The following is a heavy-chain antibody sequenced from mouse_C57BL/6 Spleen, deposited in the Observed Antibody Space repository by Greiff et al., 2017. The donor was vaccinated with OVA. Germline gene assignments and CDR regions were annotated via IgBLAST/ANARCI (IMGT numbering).Heavy chain of an antibody. CDR2: INYAGSSP. V-gene: IGHV5-16*01. D-gene: IGHD2-10*01. Sequence: EVKLQESEGGLVQPGSSMKLSCTASGFTFSDYYIAWVRPVPEKGLEWVANINYAGSSPYYLASLTCRFIISRDKAKNILYLQRSSLKSEDTATYYCVRAYQYWYFDVWGTGTTVTVSS. CDR3: VRAYQYWYFDV. J-gene: IGHJ1*03. CDR1: GFTFSDYY.